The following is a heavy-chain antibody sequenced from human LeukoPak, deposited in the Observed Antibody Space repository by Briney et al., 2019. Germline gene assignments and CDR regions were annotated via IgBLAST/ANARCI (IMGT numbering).Heavy chain of an antibody. Sequence: GSLRLSCAASGFTFSSYSMNWVRQAPGKGLEGVAFIRYDGSNKYYADSVKGRFTISRDNSKNTLYLQMNSLRAEDTAVYYCAKEIWPTVTTPGWTYFDYWGQGALVTVSS. D-gene: IGHD4-17*01. CDR3: AKEIWPTVTTPGWTYFDY. CDR1: GFTFSSYS. J-gene: IGHJ4*02. V-gene: IGHV3-30*02. CDR2: IRYDGSNK.